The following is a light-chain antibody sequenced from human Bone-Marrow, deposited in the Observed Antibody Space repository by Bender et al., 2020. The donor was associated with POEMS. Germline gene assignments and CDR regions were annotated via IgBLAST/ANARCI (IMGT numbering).Light chain of an antibody. J-gene: IGLJ3*02. CDR3: QSYDSSLRTWV. V-gene: IGLV2-11*01. Sequence: QSALTQPRSVSGSPGQSVTISCTGTSSDVGTYNFVSWYQQHPGIAPKLMIYDVTKRPSGVSNRFSGSKSATSASLAITGLQADDEALYYCQSYDSSLRTWVFGGGTKLTVL. CDR1: SSDVGTYNF. CDR2: DVT.